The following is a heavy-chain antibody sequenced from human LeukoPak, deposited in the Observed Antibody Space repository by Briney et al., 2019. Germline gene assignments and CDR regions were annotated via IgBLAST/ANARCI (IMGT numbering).Heavy chain of an antibody. CDR2: IIPILGIA. CDR1: GGTFSNYA. D-gene: IGHD6-13*01. CDR3: ARGAPQGIAADGTDY. J-gene: IGHJ4*02. V-gene: IGHV1-69*04. Sequence: GASVKVSCKASGGTFSNYAISWVRQAPGQGLEWMGRIIPILGIANYAQKFQGRVTITVDKSTSTAYMELSSLRSEDTAVYYCARGAPQGIAADGTDYWGQGTLVTVSS.